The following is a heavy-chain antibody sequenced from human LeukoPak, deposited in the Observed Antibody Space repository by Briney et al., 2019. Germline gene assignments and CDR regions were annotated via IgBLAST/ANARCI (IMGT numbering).Heavy chain of an antibody. D-gene: IGHD5-12*01. CDR2: ISGSGGST. J-gene: IGHJ4*02. V-gene: IGHV3-23*01. Sequence: QPGGSQRLSCAASGFTFSSYAMSWVRQAPGKGLEWVSGISGSGGSTYYVDSAKGRFTISRDNSKNTLYLRMNSLRAEDTAIYYCAKDNGIVAPSIPLDYWGQGTLVTVSS. CDR3: AKDNGIVAPSIPLDY. CDR1: GFTFSSYA.